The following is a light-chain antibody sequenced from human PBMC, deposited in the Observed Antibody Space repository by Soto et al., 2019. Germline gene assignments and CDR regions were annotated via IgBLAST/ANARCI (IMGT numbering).Light chain of an antibody. V-gene: IGKV3-11*01. CDR2: DAS. CDR3: QQRSNWPRT. J-gene: IGKJ1*01. Sequence: EIVLTQSPATLSLSPAERATLSCRASQSVSSYLAWYQQKPGQAPRLLIYDASNTATGLPARFSGSGSGTDFTLTISSLEPEDFAVYYCQQRSNWPRTFGQGTKVE. CDR1: QSVSSY.